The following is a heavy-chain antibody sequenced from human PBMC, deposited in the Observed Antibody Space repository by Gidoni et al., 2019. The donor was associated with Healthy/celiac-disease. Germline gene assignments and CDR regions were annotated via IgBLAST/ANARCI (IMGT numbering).Heavy chain of an antibody. V-gene: IGHV1-69*04. J-gene: IGHJ4*02. CDR1: GGAFSSYA. D-gene: IGHD5-12*01. Sequence: VQLVQSGAEVTKPVSSVKVSCKASGGAFSSYAISWVRQAPGQGLEWMGRIIPILGIANYAHKFQGRVTITADKSTSTAYMELSSLRSEDTAVYYCASAPRGYSGYDLEFDYWGQGTLVTVSS. CDR3: ASAPRGYSGYDLEFDY. CDR2: IIPILGIA.